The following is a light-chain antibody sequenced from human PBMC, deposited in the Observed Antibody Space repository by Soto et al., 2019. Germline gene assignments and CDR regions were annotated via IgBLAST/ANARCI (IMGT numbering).Light chain of an antibody. CDR3: SSYAGTTNPL. V-gene: IGLV2-8*01. Sequence: QSALTQPPSASGSPGQSVTISCTGTGSDVGAYNYVSWYQQHPGRAPRLIIYEVTKRPSGVPDRFSGSRSGNTASLTVSGLRAEDEADYYCSSYAGTTNPLFGGGTKLTVL. CDR2: EVT. CDR1: GSDVGAYNY. J-gene: IGLJ2*01.